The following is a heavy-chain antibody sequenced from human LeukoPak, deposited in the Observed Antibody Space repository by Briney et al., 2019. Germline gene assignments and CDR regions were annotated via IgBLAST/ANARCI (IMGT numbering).Heavy chain of an antibody. D-gene: IGHD1-26*01. V-gene: IGHV3-74*01. CDR3: ASWGEGALDN. CDR2: INSDGSSI. CDR1: GFTFSSYW. Sequence: GGSLRLSCAASGFTFSSYWMHWVRQAPGKGLVWVSRINSDGSSISYADSVKGRFTISRDNAKNTLYLQMNSLRVEDTGVYYCASWGEGALDNWGQGTLVTVSS. J-gene: IGHJ4*02.